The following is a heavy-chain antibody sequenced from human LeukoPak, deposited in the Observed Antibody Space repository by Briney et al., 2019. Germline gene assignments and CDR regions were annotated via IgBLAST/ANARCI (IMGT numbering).Heavy chain of an antibody. CDR3: AKDSTIFGAKTHFDY. D-gene: IGHD3-3*01. V-gene: IGHV3-23*01. CDR2: IVGSGLTT. CDR1: EFTFSSYA. J-gene: IGHJ4*02. Sequence: GRTLRLPCAGAEFTFSSYAMSWVSQAPGKGLEWVSAIVGSGLTTYYADSANGRFTISRDNSKNTLYLQMSSLRGEDTAVYYCAKDSTIFGAKTHFDYWGQGTLVTVSS.